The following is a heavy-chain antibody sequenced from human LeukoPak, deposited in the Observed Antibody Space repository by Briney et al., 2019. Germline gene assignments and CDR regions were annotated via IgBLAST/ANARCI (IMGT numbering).Heavy chain of an antibody. CDR1: GFTFSSYS. CDR3: ARDNSYGYEGYFDY. D-gene: IGHD5-18*01. J-gene: IGHJ4*02. V-gene: IGHV3-48*01. CDR2: ISSSSSTI. Sequence: GGSLRLSCAAPGFTFSSYSMKWVRQAPGKGLEWVSYISSSSSTIYYADSVKGRFTISRDNAKNSLYLQMNRLRAEDTAVYYCARDNSYGYEGYFDYWGQGTLVTVSS.